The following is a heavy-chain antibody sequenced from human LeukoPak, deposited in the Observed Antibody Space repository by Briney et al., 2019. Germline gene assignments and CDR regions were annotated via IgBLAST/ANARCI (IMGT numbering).Heavy chain of an antibody. V-gene: IGHV1-2*02. CDR3: ARERKLAVDNYAFDI. CDR1: GYTFTGYY. D-gene: IGHD5-24*01. CDR2: INPNSGGT. J-gene: IGHJ3*02. Sequence: ASVKVSCKASGYTFTGYYIHWVRQAPGQGLEWMGWINPNSGGTNYAQKFQGRVTMTRDTSISTAYMELSRLRSDDTAVYYCARERKLAVDNYAFDIWGQGTMVTVSS.